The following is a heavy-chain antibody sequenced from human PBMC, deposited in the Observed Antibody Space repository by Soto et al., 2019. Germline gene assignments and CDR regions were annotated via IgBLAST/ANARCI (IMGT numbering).Heavy chain of an antibody. V-gene: IGHV4-34*01. D-gene: IGHD3-16*02. Sequence: QVQLQQWGAGLLKPSETLSLTCAVYGGSFSGYYWSWIRQPPGKGLEWIGEINHSGSTNYNPSLKSRVTISVDTSKNQFSLKLSSVTAADTAVYYCARVRYDYVWGSYRPTAYYYYGMDVWGQGTTVTVSS. J-gene: IGHJ6*02. CDR2: INHSGST. CDR1: GGSFSGYY. CDR3: ARVRYDYVWGSYRPTAYYYYGMDV.